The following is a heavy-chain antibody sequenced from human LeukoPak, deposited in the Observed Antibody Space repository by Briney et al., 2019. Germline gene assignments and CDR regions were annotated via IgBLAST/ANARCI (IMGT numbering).Heavy chain of an antibody. Sequence: GGSLRLSCAASGFTFSSYGMHWVRQAPGKGLEWVAVIWYDGSNKYYADSVKGRFTISRDNPKNTLYLQMNSLRAEDTAVYYCARDCAYCSGGSCPTDYWGQGTLVTVSS. CDR2: IWYDGSNK. CDR1: GFTFSSYG. D-gene: IGHD2-15*01. J-gene: IGHJ4*02. CDR3: ARDCAYCSGGSCPTDY. V-gene: IGHV3-33*01.